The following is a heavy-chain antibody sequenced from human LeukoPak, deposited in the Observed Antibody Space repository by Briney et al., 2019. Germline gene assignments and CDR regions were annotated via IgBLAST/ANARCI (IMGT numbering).Heavy chain of an antibody. V-gene: IGHV6-1*01. CDR3: ARGFGVAVAGPYYFDY. D-gene: IGHD6-19*01. CDR2: TYYRSKWHN. J-gene: IGHJ4*02. Sequence: SQTLSLTCALSGDSVSTNSAAWNWIRQSPSRPPEWLGRTYYRSKWHNDYAVSVKSRITINADTSNTQFSLQLNSVTPEDTAVYYCARGFGVAVAGPYYFDYWGQGTLVTVSS. CDR1: GDSVSTNSAA.